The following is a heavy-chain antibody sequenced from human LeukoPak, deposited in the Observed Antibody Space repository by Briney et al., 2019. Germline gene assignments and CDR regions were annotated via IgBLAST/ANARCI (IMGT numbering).Heavy chain of an antibody. CDR2: IKEDGSQK. V-gene: IGHV3-7*01. J-gene: IGHJ4*02. D-gene: IGHD3-22*01. CDR1: GFTLSSYW. Sequence: GGSLRLSCAASGFTLSSYWMTRVRQAPGKGLEWVANIKEDGSQKFYLDSVKGRVTISRDNAKDSLFLQMNSLRAEDTAVYYCARHYDGTGYSLDYWGQGTLVTVSS. CDR3: ARHYDGTGYSLDY.